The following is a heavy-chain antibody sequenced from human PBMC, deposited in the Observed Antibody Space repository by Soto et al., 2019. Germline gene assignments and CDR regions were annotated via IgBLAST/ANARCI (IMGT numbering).Heavy chain of an antibody. CDR3: ARKGSGWTGEYFQH. CDR2: IIPIFGTA. CDR1: GGTFSSYA. Sequence: SVKVSCKASGGTFSSYAISWVRQAPGQGLEWMGGIIPIFGTANYAQKFQGRVTITADESTSTAYMELSSLRSEDTAVYYCARKGSGWTGEYFQHWGQGTLVTVSS. V-gene: IGHV1-69*13. J-gene: IGHJ1*01. D-gene: IGHD6-19*01.